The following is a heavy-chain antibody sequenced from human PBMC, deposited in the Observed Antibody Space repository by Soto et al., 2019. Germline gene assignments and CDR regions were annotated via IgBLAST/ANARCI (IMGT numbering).Heavy chain of an antibody. CDR2: ISAYNGNT. J-gene: IGHJ6*02. CDR3: ARDLITMKVVVPSTDGMDV. CDR1: GYTFTSYG. Sequence: ASVKVSCKASGYTFTSYGISWVRQAPGQGLEWMGWISAYNGNTNYAQKLQGRVTMTTDTSTSTAYMELRSLRSDDTAVYYCARDLITMKVVVPSTDGMDVWGQGTTVTVSS. D-gene: IGHD3-22*01. V-gene: IGHV1-18*04.